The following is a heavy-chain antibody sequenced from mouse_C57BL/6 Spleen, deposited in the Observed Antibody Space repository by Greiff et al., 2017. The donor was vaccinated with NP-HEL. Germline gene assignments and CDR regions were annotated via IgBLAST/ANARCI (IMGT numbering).Heavy chain of an antibody. CDR3: ARYDTWFAY. CDR1: GFTFSDYG. Sequence: EVKVVESGGGLVKPGGSLKLSCAASGFTFSDYGMHWVRQAPEKGLEWVAYISSGSSTIYYADTVKGRFTISRDNAKNTLFLQMTSLRSEDTAMYYCARYDTWFAYWGQGTLVTVSA. D-gene: IGHD2-3*01. V-gene: IGHV5-17*01. CDR2: ISSGSSTI. J-gene: IGHJ3*01.